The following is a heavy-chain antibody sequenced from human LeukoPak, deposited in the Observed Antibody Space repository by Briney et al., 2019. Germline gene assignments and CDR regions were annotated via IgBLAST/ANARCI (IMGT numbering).Heavy chain of an antibody. CDR3: ARHDGSSFIYYIDH. CDR2: VSNSGYNT. V-gene: IGHV3-23*01. J-gene: IGHJ4*02. CDR1: GLIVTRCD. Sequence: GRSLRLSCAASGLIVTRCDMSWVRQAPGKALEWVSTVSNSGYNTLYADSVKGRFTISRDISQNTLHLQMSSLRAEDTALYYCARHDGSSFIYYIDHWGQGALVTVSS. D-gene: IGHD2-15*01.